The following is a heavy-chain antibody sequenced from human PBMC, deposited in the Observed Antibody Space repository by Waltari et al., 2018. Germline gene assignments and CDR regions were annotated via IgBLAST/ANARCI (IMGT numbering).Heavy chain of an antibody. J-gene: IGHJ4*02. D-gene: IGHD3-16*01. V-gene: IGHV1-2*02. CDR1: GYSFGGYY. CDR2: INPTNGVT. CDR3: ARGLGGSSPFDY. Sequence: QVHLVQSGAEVKKSGASVKVSCKASGYSFGGYYLYWVRQAPGKGLEWVGWINPTNGVTNYAQKFQGRVTMTRDTSINSVYMDLSRLRSDDTAVYFCARGLGGSSPFDYWGRGTLVTVSS.